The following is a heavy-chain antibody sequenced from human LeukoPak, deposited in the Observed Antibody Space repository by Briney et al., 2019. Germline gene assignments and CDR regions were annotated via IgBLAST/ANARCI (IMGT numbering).Heavy chain of an antibody. Sequence: GASVKVSCKASGYTFTSYDINWVRQATGQGLEWMGWMNPNSGNTGYAQKFQGRVTMTRNTSISTAYMELSSLRSEDTAVYYCARVGGSGGYLYYYYGMDVWGQGTTVTVSS. CDR2: MNPNSGNT. J-gene: IGHJ6*02. D-gene: IGHD3-10*01. V-gene: IGHV1-8*01. CDR1: GYTFTSYD. CDR3: ARVGGSGGYLYYYYGMDV.